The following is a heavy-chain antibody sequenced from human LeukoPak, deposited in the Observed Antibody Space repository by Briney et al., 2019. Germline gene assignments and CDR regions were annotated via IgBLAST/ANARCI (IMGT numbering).Heavy chain of an antibody. CDR2: ISYDGSNK. CDR1: GFTFSSYA. V-gene: IGHV3-30-3*01. Sequence: GGSLRLSCAASGFTFSSYAMHWVRQAPGKGLEWGAVISYDGSNKYYADSVKGRFTTSRDNSKNTLYLQMNSLRAEDTVVYYCALQDIVVVVAANNIGYWGQGTLVTVSS. J-gene: IGHJ4*02. D-gene: IGHD2-15*01. CDR3: ALQDIVVVVAANNIGY.